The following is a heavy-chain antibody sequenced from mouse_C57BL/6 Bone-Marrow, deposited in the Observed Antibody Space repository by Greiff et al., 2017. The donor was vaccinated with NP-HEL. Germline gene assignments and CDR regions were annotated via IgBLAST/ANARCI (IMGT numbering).Heavy chain of an antibody. CDR1: GYTFTSYW. J-gene: IGHJ4*01. Sequence: QVQLQQPGAELVRPGTSVKLSCKASGYTFTSYWMHWVKQRPGQGLEWIGVIDPSDSYTNYNQKFKGKATLTVDTSSSTAYMQLSSLTSEDSAVYYCARGLRRVYYAMDCWGQGTSVTVSS. V-gene: IGHV1-59*01. CDR3: ARGLRRVYYAMDC. D-gene: IGHD2-2*01. CDR2: IDPSDSYT.